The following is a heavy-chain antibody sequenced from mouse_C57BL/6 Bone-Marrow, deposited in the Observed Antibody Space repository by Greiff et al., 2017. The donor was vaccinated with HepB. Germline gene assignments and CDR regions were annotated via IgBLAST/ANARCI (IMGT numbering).Heavy chain of an antibody. CDR2: IRNKANGYTT. Sequence: EVQVVESGGGLVQPGGSLSLSCAASGFTFTDYYMSWVRQPPGQALEWLGFIRNKANGYTTEYSASVKGRFTISRDNSQSIRYLQMNALRAEDSATYYCATLRGYSSSSLFAMDYWGRRTSVTVSS. V-gene: IGHV7-3*01. J-gene: IGHJ4*01. D-gene: IGHD1-1*01. CDR1: GFTFTDYY. CDR3: ATLRGYSSSSLFAMDY.